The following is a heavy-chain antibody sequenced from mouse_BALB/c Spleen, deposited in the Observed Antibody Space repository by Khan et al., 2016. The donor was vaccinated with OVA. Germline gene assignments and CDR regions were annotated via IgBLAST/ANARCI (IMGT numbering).Heavy chain of an antibody. Sequence: VQLQESGPGLVKPSQSLSLTCTVTGYSITSDYAWNWIRQFPGNKLEWMGSINYSGSTNYNPSLKSRISITRDTSKNQFFLQLNSVTTEDTATDYRARDGSRYNYAMDYWGQGTAVTVSS. CDR1: GYSITSDYA. CDR3: ARDGSRYNYAMDY. CDR2: INYSGST. D-gene: IGHD2-3*01. V-gene: IGHV3-2*02. J-gene: IGHJ4*01.